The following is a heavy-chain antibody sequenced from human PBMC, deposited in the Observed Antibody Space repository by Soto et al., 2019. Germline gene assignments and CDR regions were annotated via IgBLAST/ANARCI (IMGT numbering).Heavy chain of an antibody. D-gene: IGHD5-12*01. J-gene: IGHJ4*02. Sequence: QVQLVQSGAEVKKPGASVKVSCKASGYTFTSYDINWVRQATGQGLEWMGWMNPNSGNTGYAQKSHGRVTMTRNTSISTAYMQLSSLRSDDTAVYYCASDKVGMVDYWGQGTLVTVSS. V-gene: IGHV1-8*01. CDR1: GYTFTSYD. CDR2: MNPNSGNT. CDR3: ASDKVGMVDY.